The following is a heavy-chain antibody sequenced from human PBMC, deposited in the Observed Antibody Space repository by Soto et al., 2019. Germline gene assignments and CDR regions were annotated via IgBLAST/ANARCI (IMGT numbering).Heavy chain of an antibody. V-gene: IGHV4-61*01. CDR2: IYYTGST. CDR1: GGPVSSGSYY. D-gene: IGHD3-10*01. Sequence: SETLSLTCTVSGGPVSSGSYYWTWIRQPPGKGLEWIGYIYYTGSTNYNPSLKSRVTISLDTSKNQFSLKLSSVTVADTAIYYCARDRGAHSHGYGMDVWGPGTTVTVSS. CDR3: ARDRGAHSHGYGMDV. J-gene: IGHJ6*02.